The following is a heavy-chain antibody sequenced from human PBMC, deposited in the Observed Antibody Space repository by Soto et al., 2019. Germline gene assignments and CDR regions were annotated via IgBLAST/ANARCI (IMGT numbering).Heavy chain of an antibody. Sequence: PGGSLRLSCAASGFTFSSYSMNWVRQAPGKGLEWVSSISSSSSYIYYADSVKGRFTISRDNAKNSLYLQMNSLRAEDTAVYYCARVGAVGFGELYRAFDIWGQGTMVTV. D-gene: IGHD3-10*01. CDR3: ARVGAVGFGELYRAFDI. CDR1: GFTFSSYS. CDR2: ISSSSSYI. J-gene: IGHJ3*02. V-gene: IGHV3-21*01.